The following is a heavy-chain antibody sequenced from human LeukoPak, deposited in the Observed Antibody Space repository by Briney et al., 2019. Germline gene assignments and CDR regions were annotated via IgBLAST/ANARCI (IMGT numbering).Heavy chain of an antibody. Sequence: GGSLRLSCAASGFTFSTYVVSWLRQAPGKGLEWVSAISGSGGYTFYADSVKGRFTISRDNSKNTLYLQMDSLRAEDTATYYCARAYNYGADFDYWGRGTLVTVSS. J-gene: IGHJ4*02. V-gene: IGHV3-23*01. CDR3: ARAYNYGADFDY. CDR1: GFTFSTYV. CDR2: ISGSGGYT. D-gene: IGHD5-18*01.